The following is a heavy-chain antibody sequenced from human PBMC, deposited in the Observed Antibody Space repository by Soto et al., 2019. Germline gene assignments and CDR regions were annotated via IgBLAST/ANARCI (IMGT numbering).Heavy chain of an antibody. Sequence: ASVKVSCKASGGTFSSYAISWVRQAPGQGLEWMGGIIPIFGTANYAQKFQGRVTITADESTSTAYMELSSLRSEDTAVYYCARSPDYGDYGNYYYYYGMDVWGQGTTVTVSS. CDR2: IIPIFGTA. J-gene: IGHJ6*02. V-gene: IGHV1-69*13. D-gene: IGHD4-17*01. CDR3: ARSPDYGDYGNYYYYYGMDV. CDR1: GGTFSSYA.